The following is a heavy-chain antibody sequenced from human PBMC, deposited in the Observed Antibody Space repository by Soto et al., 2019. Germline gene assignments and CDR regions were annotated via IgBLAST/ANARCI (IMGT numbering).Heavy chain of an antibody. J-gene: IGHJ4*02. Sequence: ASVKVSCKASGGTFSSYAISWVRQAPGQGLEWMGGIIPIFGTANYAQKFQGRVTITRDTSASTAYMELSSLRSEDTAVYYCARPSDYGFDYWGQGTLVTVSS. CDR3: ARPSDYGFDY. D-gene: IGHD3-10*01. CDR2: IIPIFGTA. CDR1: GGTFSSYA. V-gene: IGHV1-69*05.